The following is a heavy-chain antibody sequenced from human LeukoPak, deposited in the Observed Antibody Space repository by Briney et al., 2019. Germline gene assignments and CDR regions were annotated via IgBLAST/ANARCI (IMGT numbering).Heavy chain of an antibody. D-gene: IGHD3-22*01. J-gene: IGHJ4*02. Sequence: KNSETLSLTCTVSGGSISSGSYYWSWIRQPAGKGLEWMGRIYTSGSTNYTPSLKSRVTISVDTSKNQFSLKLSSVTAADTAVYYCAREPNSSGYYGIDYWGQGTLVTVSS. V-gene: IGHV4-61*02. CDR2: IYTSGST. CDR1: GGSISSGSYY. CDR3: AREPNSSGYYGIDY.